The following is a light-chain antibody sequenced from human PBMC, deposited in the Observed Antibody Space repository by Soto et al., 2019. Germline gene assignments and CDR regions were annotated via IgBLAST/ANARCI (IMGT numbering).Light chain of an antibody. V-gene: IGKV1-5*03. CDR1: QSISSW. Sequence: DIQMTQSPSTLSASVGDRVTITCRASQSISSWLAWYQQKPGKAPKLLIYKASSLESGVPSRFSGSGSGTEFTLTISSLQSEDFATYYCQQYNSYPVTLGGGTKVEIK. CDR3: QQYNSYPVT. J-gene: IGKJ4*01. CDR2: KAS.